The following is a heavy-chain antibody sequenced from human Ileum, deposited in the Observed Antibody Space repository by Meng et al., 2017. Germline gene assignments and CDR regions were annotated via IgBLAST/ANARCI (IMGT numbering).Heavy chain of an antibody. CDR3: ARRRGYYTSGDSE. D-gene: IGHD3-10*01. V-gene: IGHV4-34*01. Sequence: QVQLTPLWEGLLKPPGSRSPTCTVYGGSFSAYYWIWIRQAPGRGLEWIGDFDYTGATNYNPSLKSRLSISLDTSKNQFSLSLSSVTAADTAIYYCARRRGYYTSGDSEWGQGTLVTVSS. J-gene: IGHJ4*02. CDR1: GGSFSAYY. CDR2: FDYTGAT.